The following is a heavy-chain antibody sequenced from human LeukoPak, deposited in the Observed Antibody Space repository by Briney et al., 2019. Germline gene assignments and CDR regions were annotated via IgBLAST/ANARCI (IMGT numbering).Heavy chain of an antibody. J-gene: IGHJ5*02. CDR1: GYTSTGYY. CDR3: ARDPNLRYDWFDP. V-gene: IGHV1-2*02. Sequence: ASVKVSCKASGYTSTGYYMHWVRQAPGQGLEWMGWINPNSGGTNYAQKFQGRVTMTRDTSISTAYMELSRLRSDDTAVYYCARDPNLRYDWFDPWGQGTLVTVSS. CDR2: INPNSGGT. D-gene: IGHD4-17*01.